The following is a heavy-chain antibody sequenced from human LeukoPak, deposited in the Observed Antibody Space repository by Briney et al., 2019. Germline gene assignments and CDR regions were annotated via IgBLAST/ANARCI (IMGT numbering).Heavy chain of an antibody. Sequence: PGGSLRLSCAASGFTVSANYMSWVRQAPGKGLEWVSLIYSSGRTFYADSVKGRFTTSRDNSKNTLYLQMNSLRAEDTAVYYCARSTTSCLCDAFDVWGQGTMVTVSS. CDR2: IYSSGRT. V-gene: IGHV3-66*02. CDR1: GFTVSANY. CDR3: ARSTTSCLCDAFDV. D-gene: IGHD2-2*01. J-gene: IGHJ3*01.